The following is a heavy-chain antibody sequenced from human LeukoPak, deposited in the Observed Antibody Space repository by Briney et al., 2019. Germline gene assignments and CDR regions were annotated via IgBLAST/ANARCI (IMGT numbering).Heavy chain of an antibody. CDR1: Y. D-gene: IGHD5-18*01. CDR2: IYYSGST. V-gene: IGHV4-31*02. Sequence: YWIGWVRQMPGKGLEWIGYIYYSGSTYYNPSLKSRVTISVDTSKNQFSLKLSSVTAADTAVYYCARGGEQLWVDYWGQGTLVTVSS. CDR3: ARGGEQLWVDY. J-gene: IGHJ4*02.